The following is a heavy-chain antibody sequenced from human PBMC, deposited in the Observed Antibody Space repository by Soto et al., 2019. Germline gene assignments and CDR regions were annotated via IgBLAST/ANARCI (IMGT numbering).Heavy chain of an antibody. V-gene: IGHV3-33*01. CDR1: GFTFSSYG. CDR3: ARERGYYFDY. J-gene: IGHJ4*02. CDR2: IWYDGSNK. Sequence: QVQLVESGGGVVQPGRSLRLSCAASGFTFSSYGMHWVRQAPGKGLEWVAVIWYDGSNKYYADSVKGRFTISRDNSKTTLYLQVNSLRAEDTAVYYCARERGYYFDYWGQGTLVTVSS. D-gene: IGHD3-16*01.